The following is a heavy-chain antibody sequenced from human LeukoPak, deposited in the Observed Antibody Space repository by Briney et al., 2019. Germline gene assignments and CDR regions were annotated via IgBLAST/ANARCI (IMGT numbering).Heavy chain of an antibody. CDR2: IYHSRST. J-gene: IGHJ5*02. D-gene: IGHD2-15*01. Sequence: PSGTLSLTCAVSGGSISSSNWWSWVRQPPGKGLEWIGEIYHSRSTNYNPSLKSRVTISVDKSKNQFSLKLRSVTAADAAVYYCARPLSLGYCSGGSCYGRGAWFDRWGQGTLVTVSS. CDR1: GGSISSSNW. V-gene: IGHV4-4*02. CDR3: ARPLSLGYCSGGSCYGRGAWFDR.